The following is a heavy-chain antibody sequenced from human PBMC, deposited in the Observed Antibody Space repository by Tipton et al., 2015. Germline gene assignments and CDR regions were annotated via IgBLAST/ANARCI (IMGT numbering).Heavy chain of an antibody. V-gene: IGHV4-59*01. CDR3: ARARGRHGGLFDS. CDR2: IYYSGST. CDR1: GGSISRYY. J-gene: IGHJ4*02. Sequence: TLSLTCTVSGGSISRYYWSWIRQPPGKGLEWIGYIYYSGSTNYNPSLKSRVTVLLDTSKTQFSLKMSSVTASDTAVYYCARARGRHGGLFDSWGQGILVTVSS. D-gene: IGHD4-23*01.